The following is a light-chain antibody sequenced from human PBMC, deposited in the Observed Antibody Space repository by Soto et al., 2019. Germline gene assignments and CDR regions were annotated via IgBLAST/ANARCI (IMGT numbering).Light chain of an antibody. CDR2: VAS. J-gene: IGKJ5*01. V-gene: IGKV3-20*01. CDR3: QQYGNTPTIT. CDR1: QSVSSGY. Sequence: EIVLTQSPGTLSLSPGERATLSCRASQSVSSGYVAWYQQKPGQAPKLLIYVASSRATGIPDRFSGSSCATEYSLLISRLEPEDFAVYYCQQYGNTPTITFGQGTRLEIK.